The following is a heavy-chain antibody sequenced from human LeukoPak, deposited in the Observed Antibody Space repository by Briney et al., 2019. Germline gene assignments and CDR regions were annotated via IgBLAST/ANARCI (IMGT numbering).Heavy chain of an antibody. D-gene: IGHD7-27*01. CDR3: AGVRSGNWFDP. V-gene: IGHV3-7*01. J-gene: IGHJ5*02. CDR2: IKQDGGAG. Sequence: GGSLRLSCAASGFTFSSSWMSWVRQAPGKGLEWVAHIKQDGGAGNSVDSVKGRFTISRDNAKNTLDLQMNSLRVEDTAVYYCAGVRSGNWFDPWGQGTLVTVSS. CDR1: GFTFSSSW.